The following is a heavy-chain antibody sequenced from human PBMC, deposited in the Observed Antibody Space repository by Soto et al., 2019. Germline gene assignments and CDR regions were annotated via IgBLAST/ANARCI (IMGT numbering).Heavy chain of an antibody. CDR3: ARDGAVTVTTSYFDY. Sequence: QVQLVQSGAEVKKPGSSVKVSCKASGGTFSRNAINWVRQAPGQGLEWMGGIIPLFCTTNYAQNFQGRVTITADESTNTAYMELSSLRSEDTAVYYCARDGAVTVTTSYFDYWGQGTLVSVSS. CDR2: IIPLFCTT. D-gene: IGHD4-17*01. V-gene: IGHV1-69*12. J-gene: IGHJ4*02. CDR1: GGTFSRNA.